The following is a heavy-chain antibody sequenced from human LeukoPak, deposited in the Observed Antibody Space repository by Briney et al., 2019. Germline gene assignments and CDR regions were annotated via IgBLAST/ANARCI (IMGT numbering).Heavy chain of an antibody. Sequence: GGSLRLSCAAAGFTFSSYAMSWGRQAPGKGGEGGAGISSGDRTFHPEPVKRRFTTSRDKSKDTLYLQMTSLRAEDTPVYYCPKDATASPYFHWFDNWGQGTQVSVSS. J-gene: IGHJ4*02. D-gene: IGHD3-9*01. CDR1: GFTFSSYA. V-gene: IGHV3-23*01. CDR2: ISSGDRT. CDR3: PKDATASPYFHWFDN.